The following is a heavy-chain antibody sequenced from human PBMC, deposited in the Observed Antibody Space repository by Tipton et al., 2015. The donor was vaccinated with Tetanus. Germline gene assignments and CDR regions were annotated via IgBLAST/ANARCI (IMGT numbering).Heavy chain of an antibody. D-gene: IGHD1-1*01. CDR2: IYYSGAT. V-gene: IGHV4-59*02. CDR3: ARESWNRDAFDI. CDR1: GDSVTNSY. Sequence: TLSLTCTVSGDSVTNSYWTWIRQPPGKGLEWIGYIYYSGATNYNPSLKSRVTISVDTSKNQFSLKLSSVTAADTAVYYCARESWNRDAFDIWGQGTMVTVSS. J-gene: IGHJ3*02.